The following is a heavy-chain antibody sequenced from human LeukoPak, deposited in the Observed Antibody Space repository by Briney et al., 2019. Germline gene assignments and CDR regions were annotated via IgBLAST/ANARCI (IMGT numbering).Heavy chain of an antibody. D-gene: IGHD1-26*01. CDR3: ARTLSSWEAFDI. J-gene: IGHJ3*02. CDR1: GGSFSGYY. CDR2: INHSGST. Sequence: SETLSLTCAVYGGSFSGYYWSWIRQPPGKGLEWIGEINHSGSTNYNPSLKSRVTISVDTSKNQFSLKLSSVTAADTAVYYCARTLSSWEAFDIWGQGTMVTVSS. V-gene: IGHV4-34*01.